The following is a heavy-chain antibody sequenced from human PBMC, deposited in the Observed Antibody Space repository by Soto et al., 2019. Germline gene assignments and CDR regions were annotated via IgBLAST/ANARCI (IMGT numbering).Heavy chain of an antibody. Sequence: PSETLSLTCAVSGGSISNGGYSWSWIRQPPGKGLEWIGYMYHSGSTYYNPSLKSRVTISVDTSKNQFSLNLSSLTAADTAVYYCARDGEVASNLHWVDLWGQGTLVTVSS. CDR1: GGSISNGGYS. CDR2: MYHSGST. J-gene: IGHJ5*02. CDR3: ARDGEVASNLHWVDL. D-gene: IGHD5-12*01. V-gene: IGHV4-30-2*01.